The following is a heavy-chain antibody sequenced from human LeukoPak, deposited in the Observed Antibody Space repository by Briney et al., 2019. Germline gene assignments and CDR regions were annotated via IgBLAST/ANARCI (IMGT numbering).Heavy chain of an antibody. Sequence: PETLSLTCTVSGGSISSSSYYWGWIRQPPGKGLEWIGIIYYSGSTYYNPSLKSRLTISVDTSKNQFSLKLSSVTATDTAVYYCARRGYCSSTSCYEYWFDPWGQGTLVTVSS. CDR3: ARRGYCSSTSCYEYWFDP. J-gene: IGHJ5*02. V-gene: IGHV4-39*01. CDR1: GGSISSSSYY. D-gene: IGHD2-2*01. CDR2: IYYSGST.